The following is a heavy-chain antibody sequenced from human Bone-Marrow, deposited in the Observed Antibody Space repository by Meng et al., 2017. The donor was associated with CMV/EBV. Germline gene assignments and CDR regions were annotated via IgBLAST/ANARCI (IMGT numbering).Heavy chain of an antibody. CDR3: ARGYYYDSSGYYYIGYYYYYGMDV. D-gene: IGHD3-22*01. J-gene: IGHJ6*02. V-gene: IGHV3-23*01. Sequence: GWVRQAPGRGLEWLASFRLATNGPFYADSVKGQFTISIDKWKNTLFLHLYGLGDEDTAVYYCARGYYYDSSGYYYIGYYYYYGMDVWGQGTTVTVSS. CDR2: FRLATNGP.